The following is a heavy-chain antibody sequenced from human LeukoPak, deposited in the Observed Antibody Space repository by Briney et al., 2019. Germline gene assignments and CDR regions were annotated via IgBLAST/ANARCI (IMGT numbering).Heavy chain of an antibody. CDR1: GGTFSSYA. Sequence: GALVKVSCKASGGTFSSYAISWVRQAPGQGLEWMGGIIPIFGTANYAQKFQGRVTITTDESTSTAYMELSSLRSEDTAVYYCARNPGYCSSTSCYYYYYMDVWGKGTTVTVSS. CDR2: IIPIFGTA. V-gene: IGHV1-69*05. D-gene: IGHD2-2*01. CDR3: ARNPGYCSSTSCYYYYYMDV. J-gene: IGHJ6*03.